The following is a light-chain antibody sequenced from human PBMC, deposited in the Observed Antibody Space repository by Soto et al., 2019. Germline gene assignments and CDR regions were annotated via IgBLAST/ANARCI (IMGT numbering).Light chain of an antibody. Sequence: EIVLTQSPATLSLSPGERATLSCRSSHSLGTYLAWYQQKPGQAPRLLIYGSSNRATGIPARFSGSGSGTDFFLTISSLEPEDFAIYYCQQRTNWPSLFTFGPGTKVDIK. V-gene: IGKV3-11*01. J-gene: IGKJ3*01. CDR1: HSLGTY. CDR3: QQRTNWPSLFT. CDR2: GSS.